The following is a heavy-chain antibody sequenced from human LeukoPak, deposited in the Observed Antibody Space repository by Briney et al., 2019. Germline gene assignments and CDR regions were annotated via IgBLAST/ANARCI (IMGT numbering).Heavy chain of an antibody. Sequence: GASLKDSCKASRYTFTSYGLSGVRQARGKGVEWMGWIRTYNGYTYYAQNLQGRVTMTTDTSTSTAYMELRGLRSDDTAVYYCARYIAARRYFDYWGQGTLVTVSS. J-gene: IGHJ4*02. V-gene: IGHV1-18*01. CDR2: IRTYNGYT. D-gene: IGHD6-6*01. CDR3: ARYIAARRYFDY. CDR1: RYTFTSYG.